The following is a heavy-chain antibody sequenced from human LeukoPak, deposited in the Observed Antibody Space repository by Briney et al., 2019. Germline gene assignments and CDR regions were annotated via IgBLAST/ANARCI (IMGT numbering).Heavy chain of an antibody. V-gene: IGHV7-4-1*02. Sequence: ASVKVSCKASGYTFTSYAMNWVRQAPGQGLEWMGWINTNTGNPTYAQGLTGRFVFSLDTSVSTAYLQISSLKADDTAVYYCARAWELQSYYYYYMDVWGKGTTVTVSS. CDR1: GYTFTSYA. D-gene: IGHD1-26*01. CDR2: INTNTGNP. J-gene: IGHJ6*03. CDR3: ARAWELQSYYYYYMDV.